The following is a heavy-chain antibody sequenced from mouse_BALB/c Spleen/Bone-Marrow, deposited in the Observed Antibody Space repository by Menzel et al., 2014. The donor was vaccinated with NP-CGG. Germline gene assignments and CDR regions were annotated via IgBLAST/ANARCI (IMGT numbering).Heavy chain of an antibody. CDR3: AGEVRPHWYFDV. V-gene: IGHV1-18*01. D-gene: IGHD2-14*01. CDR1: GYSFTGYT. CDR2: INPYNGGT. Sequence: VQLQQSGPELVKPGASMKISRKASGYSFTGYTMNWVKQSHGKNLERIGLINPYNGGTSYNQKFKGKATLTVDKSSSTAYMELLSLTSEDSAVYYCAGEVRPHWYFDVWGAGTTVTVSS. J-gene: IGHJ1*01.